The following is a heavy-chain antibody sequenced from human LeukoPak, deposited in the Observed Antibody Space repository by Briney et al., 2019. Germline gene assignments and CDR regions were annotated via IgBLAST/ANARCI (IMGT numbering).Heavy chain of an antibody. CDR2: ISYSGST. Sequence: SETLSLTCTVSGGSISSYYWSWIRQPPGKGLEWIGYISYSGSTNYNPSLKSRVTISVDTSKNQFSLKLSSVTAADTAVYYCARYVWGSYPTFEDYWGQGTLVTVSS. CDR3: ARYVWGSYPTFEDY. V-gene: IGHV4-59*01. CDR1: GGSISSYY. D-gene: IGHD3-16*02. J-gene: IGHJ4*02.